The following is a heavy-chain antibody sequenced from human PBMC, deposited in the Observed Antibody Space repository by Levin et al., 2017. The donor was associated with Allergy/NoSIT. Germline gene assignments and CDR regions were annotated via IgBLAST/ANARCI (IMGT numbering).Heavy chain of an antibody. CDR1: GYTFTGYY. CDR3: AREPIAAAAYFDY. CDR2: INPNSGGT. Sequence: RASVKVSCKASGYTFTGYYMHWVRQAPGQGLEWMGWINPNSGGTNYAQKFQGRVTMTRDTSISTAYMELSRLRSDDTAVYYCAREPIAAAAYFDYWGQGTLVTVSS. V-gene: IGHV1-2*02. D-gene: IGHD6-13*01. J-gene: IGHJ4*02.